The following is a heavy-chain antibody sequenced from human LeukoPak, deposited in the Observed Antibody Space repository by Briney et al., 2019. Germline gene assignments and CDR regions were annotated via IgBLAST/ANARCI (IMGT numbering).Heavy chain of an antibody. D-gene: IGHD4/OR15-4a*01. J-gene: IGHJ4*02. Sequence: GGSLRLSCAASGFTFHDFEMNWVRQAPGKGLEWVSYVSGSGNEIHYGDSVKGRFTISRDNAKSSLYLQETSLRAEDTAIYYCATKVPGSSHFSSWGQGTLVTVSS. CDR3: ATKVPGSSHFSS. V-gene: IGHV3-48*03. CDR2: VSGSGNEI. CDR1: GFTFHDFE.